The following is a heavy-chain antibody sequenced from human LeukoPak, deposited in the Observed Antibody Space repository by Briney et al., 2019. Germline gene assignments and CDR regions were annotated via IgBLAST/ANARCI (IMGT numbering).Heavy chain of an antibody. CDR3: ARDQPYSSSQITFDP. CDR1: GYTFTSYD. D-gene: IGHD6-13*01. CDR2: LNPNSGNT. V-gene: IGHV1-8*03. J-gene: IGHJ5*02. Sequence: GASVKVSCKASGYTFTSYDINWVRQATGQGLEWMGWLNPNSGNTGYAQKFQGRVTITRNTSISTAYMELSSLRSDDTAVYYCARDQPYSSSQITFDPWGQGTLVTVSS.